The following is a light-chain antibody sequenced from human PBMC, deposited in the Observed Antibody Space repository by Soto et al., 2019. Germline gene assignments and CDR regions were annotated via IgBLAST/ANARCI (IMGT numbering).Light chain of an antibody. CDR1: SRDVGGYNY. Sequence: QSALTQPPSGSGSPGQSVTISCTGTSRDVGGYNYVSWYQQHPGKAPKLMIYEVTKRPSGVPDRFSGSKSGNTASLTVSGLQAEDEADYYCSSSAARNTSLHVSGPGTKLTVL. J-gene: IGLJ1*01. CDR3: SSSAARNTSLHV. CDR2: EVT. V-gene: IGLV2-8*01.